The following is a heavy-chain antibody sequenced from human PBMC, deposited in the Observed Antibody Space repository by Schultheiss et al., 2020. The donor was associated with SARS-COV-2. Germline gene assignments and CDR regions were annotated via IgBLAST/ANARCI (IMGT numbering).Heavy chain of an antibody. CDR1: GDSMSSYY. CDR2: IYYSGST. V-gene: IGHV4-59*01. CDR3: ARDGYGDYDYYYYGMDV. D-gene: IGHD4-17*01. Sequence: SQTLSLTCAVSGDSMSSYYWSWIRQPPGKQLEWIGYIYYSGSTHYNPSLKSRVTLSVDTSKNQFSLNLNSVTAADTAVYYCARDGYGDYDYYYYGMDVWGQGTTVTVSS. J-gene: IGHJ6*02.